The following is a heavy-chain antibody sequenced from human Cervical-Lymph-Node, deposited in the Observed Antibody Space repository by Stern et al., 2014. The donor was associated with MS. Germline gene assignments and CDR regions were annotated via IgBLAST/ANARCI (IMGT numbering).Heavy chain of an antibody. CDR2: IYPSGGST. CDR3: ARDRFAFDF. Sequence: VQLVQSGAEVTKPGASVKVSCKASGYTFTTYYMNWVRQAPGQGLEWMGMIYPSGGSTSYAPKFQGRVTMTRDTSTSTIYMELSSLRSEDTAIYYCARDRFAFDFWGQGTMVTVSS. J-gene: IGHJ3*01. CDR1: GYTFTTYY. V-gene: IGHV1-46*01.